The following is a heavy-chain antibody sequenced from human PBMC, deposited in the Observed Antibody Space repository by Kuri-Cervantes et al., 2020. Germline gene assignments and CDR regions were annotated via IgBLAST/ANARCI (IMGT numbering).Heavy chain of an antibody. CDR2: ISSSGSTT. Sequence: GGSLRLSCAASGFTFSSYEMNWVRQAPGKGLERVSYISSSGSTTYYADSVRGRFTISRDNAKNSLYLQMNSLRAEDAAVYYCARVGGYCSSTSCYGYYMDVWGKGTTVTVSS. D-gene: IGHD2-2*01. J-gene: IGHJ6*03. CDR3: ARVGGYCSSTSCYGYYMDV. V-gene: IGHV3-48*03. CDR1: GFTFSSYE.